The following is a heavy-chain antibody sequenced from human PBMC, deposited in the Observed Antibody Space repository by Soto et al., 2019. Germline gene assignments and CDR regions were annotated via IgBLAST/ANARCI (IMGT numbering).Heavy chain of an antibody. D-gene: IGHD6-19*01. CDR3: ARHLRSRGWFDY. V-gene: IGHV4-59*08. Sequence: PSETLSLTCTVSGGSISNYYWSWIRQPPGKGLEWIGYIYYSGSTNYNPSLKSRVTISVDTSKNQFFLKLSSVTAADTAVYYCARHLRSRGWFDYWGQGTPVTVSS. J-gene: IGHJ4*02. CDR1: GGSISNYY. CDR2: IYYSGST.